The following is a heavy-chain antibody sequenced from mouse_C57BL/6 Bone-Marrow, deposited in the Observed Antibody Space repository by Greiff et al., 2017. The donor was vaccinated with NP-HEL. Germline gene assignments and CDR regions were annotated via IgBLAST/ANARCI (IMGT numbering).Heavy chain of an antibody. CDR3: ARAYGNYLDY. V-gene: IGHV3-6*01. J-gene: IGHJ2*01. Sequence: EVHLVESGPGLVKPSQSLSLTCSVTGYFITSGYYWNWIRRFPGNKLEWVGSISYDGSNNYSPSLKNRISITRDTSKNQFFLKLNSVTAEDTATYYCARAYGNYLDYWGQGTTLTVSS. CDR1: GYFITSGYY. D-gene: IGHD2-10*02. CDR2: ISYDGSN.